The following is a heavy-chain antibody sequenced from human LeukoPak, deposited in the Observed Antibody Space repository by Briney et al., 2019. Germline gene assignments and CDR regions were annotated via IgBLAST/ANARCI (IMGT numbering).Heavy chain of an antibody. CDR1: GASIRSGDYY. CDR2: IYDSGST. D-gene: IGHD2-15*01. CDR3: ARDCSGGSCYGAFDI. J-gene: IGHJ3*02. Sequence: SETLSLTCTVSGASIRSGDYYWGWIRQPPGKGLEWIGYIYDSGSTYYNPSLKSRITISVDTSENRFSLKLSSVTATDTAVYYCARDCSGGSCYGAFDIWGQGTMVTVPS. V-gene: IGHV4-30-4*01.